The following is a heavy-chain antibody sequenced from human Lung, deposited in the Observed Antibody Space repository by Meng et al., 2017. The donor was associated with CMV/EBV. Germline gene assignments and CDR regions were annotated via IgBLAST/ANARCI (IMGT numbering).Heavy chain of an antibody. CDR3: GTFDY. V-gene: IGHV3-48*03. Sequence: GESLKISCKASGLTFSSYEMIWVRQAPGRGLEWVSYIFRSGTTKSYADAVKGRFTISRDNAKNSLYLQMNSLRAEDTAVYYCGTFDYWGRGTAVTVSS. CDR1: GLTFSSYE. CDR2: IFRSGTTK. J-gene: IGHJ4*02.